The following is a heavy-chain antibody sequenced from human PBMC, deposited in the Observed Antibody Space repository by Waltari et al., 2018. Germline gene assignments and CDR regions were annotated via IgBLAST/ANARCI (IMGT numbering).Heavy chain of an antibody. Sequence: EVRLVESGGGLVQPGGSLRLSCVASGLPFRRFWLNWVRQAPGRGLEWVANIKGDGTEEYYVGSVRGRFTISRDNARNSLSLQMDSLRDDDTGVYYCVAGSGWLPDYWGQGTLVTVSS. CDR1: GLPFRRFW. D-gene: IGHD6-19*01. J-gene: IGHJ4*02. CDR2: IKGDGTEE. CDR3: VAGSGWLPDY. V-gene: IGHV3-7*01.